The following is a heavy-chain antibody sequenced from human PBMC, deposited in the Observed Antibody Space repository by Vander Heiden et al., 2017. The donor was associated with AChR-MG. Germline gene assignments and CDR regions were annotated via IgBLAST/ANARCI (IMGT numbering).Heavy chain of an antibody. Sequence: EVQLVESGGGLVKPGGSLRLSFAASGFTFRSYSMNWVRQAPGKGLEWVSSISSSSSYIYYADSVKGRFTISRDNAKNSLYLQMNSLRAEDTAVYYCARDLSSWYKHSGGMDVWGQGTTVTVSS. D-gene: IGHD6-13*01. CDR1: GFTFRSYS. CDR3: ARDLSSWYKHSGGMDV. CDR2: ISSSSSYI. V-gene: IGHV3-21*01. J-gene: IGHJ6*02.